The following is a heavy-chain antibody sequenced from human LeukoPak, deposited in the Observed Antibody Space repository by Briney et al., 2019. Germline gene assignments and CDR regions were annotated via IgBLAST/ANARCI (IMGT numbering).Heavy chain of an antibody. J-gene: IGHJ3*02. Sequence: GESLKISCKGSGYSFTTDYIGWVRQMPGKGLEWMGIIYPDDSDTTYSPSFQGQVTISVDKSITTAFLQWSSLKASDTAMYYCARQAYANNLDAFDIWGQGTMVTDSS. CDR2: IYPDDSDT. V-gene: IGHV5-51*01. D-gene: IGHD2-8*01. CDR3: ARQAYANNLDAFDI. CDR1: GYSFTTDY.